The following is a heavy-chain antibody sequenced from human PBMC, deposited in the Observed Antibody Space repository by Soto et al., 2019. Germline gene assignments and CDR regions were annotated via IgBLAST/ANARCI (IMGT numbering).Heavy chain of an antibody. V-gene: IGHV3-30*18. CDR2: ISYDGGNQ. Sequence: QVRLVESGGGVVLPGRPLRLSCAASGFAFSTSDIHWVRQAPGKGLEWVALISYDGGNQYYADSVKGRFTISRDNSKSTLYLQMNSPATEDTAFYYCAKKPGDPGDRRGQGT. CDR3: AKKPGDPGDR. J-gene: IGHJ5*02. D-gene: IGHD4-17*01. CDR1: GFAFSTSD.